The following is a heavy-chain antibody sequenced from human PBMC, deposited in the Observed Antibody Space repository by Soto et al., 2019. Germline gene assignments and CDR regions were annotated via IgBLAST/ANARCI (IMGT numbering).Heavy chain of an antibody. D-gene: IGHD3-9*01. CDR1: GYTFTSYG. CDR2: ISAYNGNT. V-gene: IGHV1-18*01. CDR3: ARDHWDDILTGYYSVAYYYGMDV. J-gene: IGHJ6*04. Sequence: ASVKVSCKASGYTFTSYGISWVRQAPGQGLEWMGWISAYNGNTNYAQKLQGRVTMTTDTSTSTAYMELRSLRSDDTAVYYCARDHWDDILTGYYSVAYYYGMDVWGKGTTVTVYS.